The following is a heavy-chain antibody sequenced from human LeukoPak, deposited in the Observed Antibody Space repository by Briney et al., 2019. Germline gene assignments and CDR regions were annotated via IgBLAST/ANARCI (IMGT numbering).Heavy chain of an antibody. D-gene: IGHD3-22*01. Sequence: GRSLRLSCAASGFTFSDYYMSWIRQAPGKGLEWVSYISSSSSYTNYADSVKGRFTISRDNAKNSLYLQMNSLRAEDTAVYYCARVIKTYDSSGYYYEGYFDYRGQGTLVTVSS. V-gene: IGHV3-11*05. J-gene: IGHJ4*02. CDR1: GFTFSDYY. CDR2: ISSSSSYT. CDR3: ARVIKTYDSSGYYYEGYFDY.